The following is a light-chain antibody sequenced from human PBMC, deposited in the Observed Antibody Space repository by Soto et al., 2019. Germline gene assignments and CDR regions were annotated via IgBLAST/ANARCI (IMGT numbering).Light chain of an antibody. CDR1: SSNIGAGYD. J-gene: IGLJ2*01. V-gene: IGLV1-40*01. Sequence: QSVLTQPPSVSGAPGQRVTISCTGSSSNIGAGYDVHWYQQLPGTAPKLLIYGNSNRPSGVPDRFSGSKSVTSASLAITGLQAEDEAHYYCQSYDISLSGVVFGGGTKVTVL. CDR2: GNS. CDR3: QSYDISLSGVV.